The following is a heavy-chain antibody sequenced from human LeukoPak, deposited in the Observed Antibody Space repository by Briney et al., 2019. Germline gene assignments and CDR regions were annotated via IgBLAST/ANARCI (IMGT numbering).Heavy chain of an antibody. CDR3: ARNGKLSASRNWFDP. Sequence: GESLKISCKGSGYSFPNYWLAWVRQIPGKGLGWMGVFYPDDFDTRYSPSFQGQVTISADKSISTAFLKWSSLKASDTAIYYCARNGKLSASRNWFDPWGQGTLVTVSS. J-gene: IGHJ5*02. V-gene: IGHV5-51*01. CDR2: FYPDDFDT. CDR1: GYSFPNYW. D-gene: IGHD1-26*01.